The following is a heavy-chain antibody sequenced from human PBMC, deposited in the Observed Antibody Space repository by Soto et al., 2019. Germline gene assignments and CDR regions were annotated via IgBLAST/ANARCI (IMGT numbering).Heavy chain of an antibody. J-gene: IGHJ4*02. V-gene: IGHV3-53*01. D-gene: IGHD4-17*01. CDR2: LYDLDGI. CDR1: GLTVSGKYY. Sequence: GGSLRLSCAAFGLTVSGKYYMAWVRQAPGKGLEWLSALYDLDGIYYADSVKGRVTTSGDSSKNIVYLQMNDLRPEDTAVYYCARKNYGDFRVAYFDYWGQGT. CDR3: ARKNYGDFRVAYFDY.